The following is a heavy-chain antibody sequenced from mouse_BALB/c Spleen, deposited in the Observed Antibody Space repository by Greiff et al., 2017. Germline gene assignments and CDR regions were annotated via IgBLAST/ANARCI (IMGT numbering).Heavy chain of an antibody. CDR2: INPSNGRT. Sequence: QVQLQQPGAELVKPGASVKLSCKASGYTFTSYWMHWVKQRPGQGLEWIGEINPSNGRTNYNEKFKSKATLTVDKSSSTAYMQLSSLTSEDSEVYYCATYYCGSSFDYWGQGAALAVAS. J-gene: IGHJ2*01. CDR1: GYTFTSYW. CDR3: ATYYCGSSFDY. V-gene: IGHV1S81*02. D-gene: IGHD1-1*01.